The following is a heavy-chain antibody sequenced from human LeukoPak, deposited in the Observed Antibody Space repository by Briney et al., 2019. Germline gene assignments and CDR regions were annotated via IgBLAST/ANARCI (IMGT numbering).Heavy chain of an antibody. V-gene: IGHV3-23*01. CDR3: AKDRLRIRNYFDY. J-gene: IGHJ4*02. D-gene: IGHD3-16*01. Sequence: PGGSLRLSCAASGFTFSSYAMSWVRQAPGKGLEWVSAISGSGGSTYYADSVKGRFTISRDNSKNTPYLQMNSLRAEDTAVYYCAKDRLRIRNYFDYWGQGTLVTVSS. CDR2: ISGSGGST. CDR1: GFTFSSYA.